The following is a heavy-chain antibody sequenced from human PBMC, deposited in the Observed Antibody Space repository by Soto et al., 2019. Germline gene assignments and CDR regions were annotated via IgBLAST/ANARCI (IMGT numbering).Heavy chain of an antibody. CDR3: ARVALFCCSTSCSSYYYYYGMDV. Sequence: QVQLPQWGAGLLKPSETLSLTCAVYGGSFSNYYWSWIRQPPGKGVERIGGINHSGSTNYNPNLKRRVTISVETAKNQFSLQLSTVTAAETAVYFCARVALFCCSTSCSSYYYYYGMDVWGQGTTVTVSS. D-gene: IGHD2-2*01. J-gene: IGHJ6*02. CDR1: GGSFSNYY. V-gene: IGHV4-34*01. CDR2: INHSGST.